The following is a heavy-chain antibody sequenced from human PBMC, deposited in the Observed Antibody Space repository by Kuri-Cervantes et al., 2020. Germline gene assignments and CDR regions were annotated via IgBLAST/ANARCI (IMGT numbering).Heavy chain of an antibody. CDR2: IGTAGET. V-gene: IGHV3-13*01. CDR3: ARGGHSGYDFDY. Sequence: GESLKISCAASGFTFSSYGMHWVRQATGKGLEWVSAIGTAGETYYAGFVKGRFTISRENAKNSLYLQMNSLRAGDTAVYYCARGGHSGYDFDYWGQGTLVTVSS. J-gene: IGHJ4*02. CDR1: GFTFSSYG. D-gene: IGHD5-12*01.